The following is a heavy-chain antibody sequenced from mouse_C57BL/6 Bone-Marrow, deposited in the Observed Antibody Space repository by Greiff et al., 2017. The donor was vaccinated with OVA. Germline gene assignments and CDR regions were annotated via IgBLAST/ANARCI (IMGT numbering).Heavy chain of an antibody. J-gene: IGHJ3*01. Sequence: QVQLQQPGAELVMPGASVKLSCKASGYTFTSYWMHWVKQRPGQGLEWIGEIDPSDSYTNYNQKFKGKSTLTVDKSSSTVYMQLSSLTSEDSAVYDCARDYYDKGTWFAYWGQGTLVTVSA. V-gene: IGHV1-69*01. CDR2: IDPSDSYT. CDR1: GYTFTSYW. CDR3: ARDYYDKGTWFAY. D-gene: IGHD2-4*01.